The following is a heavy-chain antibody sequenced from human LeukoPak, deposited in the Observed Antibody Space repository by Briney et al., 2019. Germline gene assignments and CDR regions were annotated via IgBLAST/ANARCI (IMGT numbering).Heavy chain of an antibody. CDR1: GFTFNRFN. CDR2: IKSSGDSI. D-gene: IGHD4-17*01. J-gene: IGHJ4*02. V-gene: IGHV3-48*01. Sequence: PGGSLRLSCAASGFTFNRFNMNWVRQAPGKGLEWISYIKSSGDSIYYAASVRGRFTISRDNVKNLLYLRMNSLRAEDTAVYYCARGGDYGDYQGNWGQGTLVTVSS. CDR3: ARGGDYGDYQGN.